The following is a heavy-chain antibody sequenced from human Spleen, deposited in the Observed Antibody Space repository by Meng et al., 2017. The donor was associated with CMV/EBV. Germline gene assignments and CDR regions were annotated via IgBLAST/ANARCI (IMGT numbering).Heavy chain of an antibody. V-gene: IGHV3-7*01. D-gene: IGHD3-22*01. CDR3: ATAERSTYYYDSSGYIGVYFDY. J-gene: IGHJ4*02. CDR2: IKQDGSEK. CDR1: W. Sequence: WMNWVRLAPGKGLEWVANIKQDGSEKYYVDSVKGRFTISRDNAKNSLYLQMNSLRAEDTAVYYCATAERSTYYYDSSGYIGVYFDYWGQGTLVTVSS.